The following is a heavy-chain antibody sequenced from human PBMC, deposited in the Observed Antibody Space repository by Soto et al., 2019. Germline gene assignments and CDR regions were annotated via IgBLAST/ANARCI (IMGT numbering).Heavy chain of an antibody. Sequence: PGGSLRLSCAASGFTFSSYAMIWVRQAPGKGLEWVSRISGSGVSTYYADSVKGRFTISRDNSKNTLYLQMNSLRAEDTAVYYCARDYYGDYVGWFDPWGQGTLVTVSS. CDR1: GFTFSSYA. D-gene: IGHD4-17*01. J-gene: IGHJ5*02. CDR2: ISGSGVST. CDR3: ARDYYGDYVGWFDP. V-gene: IGHV3-23*01.